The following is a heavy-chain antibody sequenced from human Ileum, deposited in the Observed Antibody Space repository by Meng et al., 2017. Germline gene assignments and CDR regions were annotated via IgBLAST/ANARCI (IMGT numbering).Heavy chain of an antibody. CDR3: ARDHMGSLDY. V-gene: IGHV4-61*08. D-gene: IGHD1-26*01. Sequence: QGQRQEAGPGPVRPSETLSLICTVSGGSVSRAGYQWGWIRQPPGKGLEWIGYASTNYNPSLKSRVTISLDTSRNQFSLSLSSVTAADTAVYYCARDHMGSLDYWGQGILVTVSS. CDR1: GGSVSRAGYQ. J-gene: IGHJ4*02. CDR2: AST.